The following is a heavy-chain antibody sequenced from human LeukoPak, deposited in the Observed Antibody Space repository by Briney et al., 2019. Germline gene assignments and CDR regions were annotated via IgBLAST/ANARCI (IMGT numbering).Heavy chain of an antibody. D-gene: IGHD1-14*01. J-gene: IGHJ6*03. Sequence: SETLSLTCTVSGGSISSSSYYWGWIRQPPGKGLEWIGSIYYSGSTYYNPSLKSRVTISVDTSKNQFSLKLSSVTAADTAVYYCARDFAEYYYYYMDVWGKGTTVTVSS. CDR1: GGSISSSSYY. V-gene: IGHV4-39*07. CDR3: ARDFAEYYYYYMDV. CDR2: IYYSGST.